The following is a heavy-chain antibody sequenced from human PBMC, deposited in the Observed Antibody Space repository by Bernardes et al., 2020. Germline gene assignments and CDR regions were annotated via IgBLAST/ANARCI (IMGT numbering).Heavy chain of an antibody. J-gene: IGHJ4*02. Sequence: ASLKVSCKASGYTFTGYYMHWVRQAPGQGREWMGWINPNSGGTNYAQKFQGWGTMTRDTSISTAYMELSRLRSDDTAVYYCAAGYCSCGSCYSYDYWGQGTLVTVSS. CDR2: INPNSGGT. CDR3: AAGYCSCGSCYSYDY. V-gene: IGHV1-2*04. CDR1: GYTFTGYY. D-gene: IGHD2-15*01.